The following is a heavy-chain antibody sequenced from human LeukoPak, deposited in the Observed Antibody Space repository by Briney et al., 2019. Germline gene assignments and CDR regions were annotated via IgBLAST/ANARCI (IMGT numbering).Heavy chain of an antibody. CDR2: IIPIFGTA. CDR3: ARGPGVVVARRTEYFQH. V-gene: IGHV1-69*05. CDR1: GGTFSSYA. J-gene: IGHJ1*01. Sequence: SVKVSCKASGGTFSSYAISWVRQAPGQGLEWMGGIIPIFGTANYAQKFQGRVTITTDESTSTTYMELSSLRSEDTAVYYCARGPGVVVARRTEYFQHWGQGTMVTVSS. D-gene: IGHD3-22*01.